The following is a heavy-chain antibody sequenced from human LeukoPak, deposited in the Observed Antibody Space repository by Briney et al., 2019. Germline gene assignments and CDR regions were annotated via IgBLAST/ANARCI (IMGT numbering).Heavy chain of an antibody. CDR1: GFTLNGYS. V-gene: IGHV3-21*01. D-gene: IGHD1-26*01. Sequence: GGSLRLSCAASGFTLNGYSMNWVRQAPGKGLEWVSTISSTSRFIYYADSVKGRFTISRDNAKNSLYLQMNSLRAEDTAVYYCARVLAGATYFDYWGQGTLVTVSS. J-gene: IGHJ4*02. CDR2: ISSTSRFI. CDR3: ARVLAGATYFDY.